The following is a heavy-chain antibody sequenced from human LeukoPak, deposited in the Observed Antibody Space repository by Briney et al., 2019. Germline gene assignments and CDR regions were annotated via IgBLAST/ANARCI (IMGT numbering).Heavy chain of an antibody. CDR3: ARRSVRRRYDSSGPTDY. J-gene: IGHJ4*02. D-gene: IGHD3-22*01. CDR1: GGSISSSSYY. CDR2: IYYSGST. Sequence: PSETLSLTCTVSGGSISSSSYYWGWIRQPPGKGLEWIGSIYYSGSTYYNPSLKSRVTISVDTSKNQFSLKLSSVTAADTAVYYCARRSVRRRYDSSGPTDYWGQGTLVTVSS. V-gene: IGHV4-39*07.